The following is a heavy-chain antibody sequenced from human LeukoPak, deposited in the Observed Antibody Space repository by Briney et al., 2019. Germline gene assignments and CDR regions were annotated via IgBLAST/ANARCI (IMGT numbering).Heavy chain of an antibody. Sequence: SETLSLTCTVSGGSISSSSYYWGWIRQPPGKGLEWIGSIYYSGSTNYNPSLKSRVTISVDTSKNQFSLKLSSVTAADTAVYYCARDIRGTSYAFDIWGQETMVTVSS. J-gene: IGHJ3*02. D-gene: IGHD2-2*01. CDR1: GGSISSSSYY. CDR2: IYYSGST. V-gene: IGHV4-39*07. CDR3: ARDIRGTSYAFDI.